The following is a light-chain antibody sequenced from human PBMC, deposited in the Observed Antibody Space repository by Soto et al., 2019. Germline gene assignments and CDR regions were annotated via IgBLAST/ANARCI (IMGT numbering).Light chain of an antibody. Sequence: ETVLTQSPGTLSLSPGERATLSCRASQSVSSSYLAWYQQKPGQAPRLLIYGASSRATGIPDRFSGSGSGTDFTLNISRREPEDFAVYYCQQYGAAPPSWTFGQGNKVQIK. V-gene: IGKV3-20*01. CDR1: QSVSSSY. J-gene: IGKJ1*01. CDR2: GAS. CDR3: QQYGAAPPSWT.